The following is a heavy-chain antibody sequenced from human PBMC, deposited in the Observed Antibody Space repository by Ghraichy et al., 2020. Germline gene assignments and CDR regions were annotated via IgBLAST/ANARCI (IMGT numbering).Heavy chain of an antibody. Sequence: LSLTCAASGFTVSSNHMSWVRQAPGKGLEWVSVIYGGGSTYYADSVKGRFTISRDNSKNTLYLQMNSLRAEDTAVYYCARGVGGGSDCCPLDYWGQGTLVTVSS. J-gene: IGHJ4*02. CDR2: IYGGGST. D-gene: IGHD2-21*01. CDR3: ARGVGGGSDCCPLDY. V-gene: IGHV3-53*01. CDR1: GFTVSSNH.